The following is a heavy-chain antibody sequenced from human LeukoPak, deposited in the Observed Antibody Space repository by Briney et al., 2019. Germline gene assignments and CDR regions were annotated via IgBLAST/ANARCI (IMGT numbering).Heavy chain of an antibody. V-gene: IGHV3-21*01. Sequence: GGSLRLSCAASGFTFSSYSMNWVRPAPGKGLEWVSSTSSSSSYIYYADSVKGRFTISRDNAKNSLYLQMNSLRAEDTAVYYCARDSGYSGYGFDYWGQGTLVTVSS. CDR1: GFTFSSYS. D-gene: IGHD5-12*01. J-gene: IGHJ4*02. CDR2: TSSSSSYI. CDR3: ARDSGYSGYGFDY.